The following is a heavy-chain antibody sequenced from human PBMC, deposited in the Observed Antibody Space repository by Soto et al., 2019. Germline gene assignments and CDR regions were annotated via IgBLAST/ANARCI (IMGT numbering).Heavy chain of an antibody. D-gene: IGHD2-2*03. V-gene: IGHV3-11*01. J-gene: IGHJ4*02. CDR1: GFTFSDYY. Sequence: GGSLRLSCAASGFTFSDYYMSWIRQAPGKGLEWVSYISSSGSTIYYADSVKGRFTISRDNAKNSLYLQMNSLRAEDTAVYYCAREKAGYCSSTSCYAANFDYWGQGTLVTVSS. CDR3: AREKAGYCSSTSCYAANFDY. CDR2: ISSSGSTI.